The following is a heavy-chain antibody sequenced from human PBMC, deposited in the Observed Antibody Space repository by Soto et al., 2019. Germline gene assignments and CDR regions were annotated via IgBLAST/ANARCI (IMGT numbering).Heavy chain of an antibody. CDR2: IYSGGST. CDR3: GTSSRKDYHFAMDV. CDR1: GFSVSSSD. V-gene: IGHV3-53*01. Sequence: GGSLRLSCAASGFSVSSSDMSWVRQVPGEGLEWVSGIYSGGSTHDADYVKGRLSVYRDTSKNTVDLQMNSLRVDDTAVYYCGTSSRKDYHFAMDVWGQGAAVTVSS. J-gene: IGHJ6*02. D-gene: IGHD6-6*01.